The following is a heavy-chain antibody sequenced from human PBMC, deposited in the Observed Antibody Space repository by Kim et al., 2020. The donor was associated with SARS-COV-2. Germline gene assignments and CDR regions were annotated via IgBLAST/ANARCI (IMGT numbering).Heavy chain of an antibody. J-gene: IGHJ2*01. CDR2: SNK. Sequence: SNKYSADSVKGRFTISRDNSKNTLYLQMNSLRAEDTAVYYCAKMASHFDLWGRGTLVTVSS. D-gene: IGHD5-12*01. CDR3: AKMASHFDL. V-gene: IGHV3-33*06.